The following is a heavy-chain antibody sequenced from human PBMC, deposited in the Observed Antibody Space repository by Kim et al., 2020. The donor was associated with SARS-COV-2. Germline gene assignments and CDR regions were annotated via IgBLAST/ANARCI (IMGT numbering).Heavy chain of an antibody. CDR2: INHSGST. CDR3: ARGREELTMIVVVASYYY. Sequence: SETLSLTCAVYGGSFSGYYWSWIRQPPGKGLEWIGEINHSGSTNYNPSLKSRVTISVDTSKNQFSLKLSSVTAADTAVYYCARGREELTMIVVVASYYY. J-gene: IGHJ6*01. V-gene: IGHV4-34*01. CDR1: GGSFSGYY. D-gene: IGHD3-22*01.